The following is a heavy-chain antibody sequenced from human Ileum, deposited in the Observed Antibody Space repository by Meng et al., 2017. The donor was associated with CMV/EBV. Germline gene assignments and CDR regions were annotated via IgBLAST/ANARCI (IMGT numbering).Heavy chain of an antibody. V-gene: IGHV3-23*01. D-gene: IGHD3-10*01. CDR3: VKGGSWKSYNFDN. Sequence: GGSLRLSCAASGFTFNSYIMNGVRQAPGKGLEWVSGIVGSGTATYYADSVEGRFSISRDNSKNTVYLQMNSLRAEDTAIYYCVKGGSWKSYNFDNWGQGTQVTVSS. CDR1: GFTFNSYI. CDR2: IVGSGTAT. J-gene: IGHJ4*02.